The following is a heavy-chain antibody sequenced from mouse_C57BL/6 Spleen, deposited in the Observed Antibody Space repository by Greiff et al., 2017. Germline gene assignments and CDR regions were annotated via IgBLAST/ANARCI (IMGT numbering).Heavy chain of an antibody. J-gene: IGHJ2*01. Sequence: DVQLQESGPGLVKPSQSLSLTCSVTGYSITSGYYWNWIRQFPGNKLEWMGYISYDGSNNYNPSLKNRISITRDTSKNQFFLKLNSVTTEDTATYYCARDRLLFDYWGQGTTLTVSS. V-gene: IGHV3-6*01. D-gene: IGHD2-1*01. CDR2: ISYDGSN. CDR3: ARDRLLFDY. CDR1: GYSITSGYY.